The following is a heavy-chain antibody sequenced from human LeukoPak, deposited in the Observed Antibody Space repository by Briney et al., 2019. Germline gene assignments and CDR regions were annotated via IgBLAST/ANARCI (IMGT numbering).Heavy chain of an antibody. CDR1: GGSISSSSYY. J-gene: IGHJ4*02. Sequence: SSETLSLTCTVSGGSISSSSYYWGWIRQPPGKGLEWIGYISYSGSTNYNPSLKSRVTISVDTSKNQLSLKLNSVTAADTAVYYCARYIWGSYPTFEDYWGQGSLVTVSS. CDR2: ISYSGST. CDR3: ARYIWGSYPTFEDY. V-gene: IGHV4-61*05. D-gene: IGHD3-16*02.